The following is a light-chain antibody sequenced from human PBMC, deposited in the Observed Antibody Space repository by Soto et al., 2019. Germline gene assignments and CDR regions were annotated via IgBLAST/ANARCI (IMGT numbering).Light chain of an antibody. J-gene: IGKJ4*01. CDR1: QSASSQSGSSSY. CDR3: QQYGSSLT. V-gene: IGKV3-20*01. Sequence: EIVLTQSPGTLSLSPGERATLSCRASQSASSQSGSSSYLAWYQQKPGQAPRLLIYGASSRATGIPDRLSGRGSGTDFTLTISRLEPEDFAVYYCQQYGSSLTFGGGTKVEIK. CDR2: GAS.